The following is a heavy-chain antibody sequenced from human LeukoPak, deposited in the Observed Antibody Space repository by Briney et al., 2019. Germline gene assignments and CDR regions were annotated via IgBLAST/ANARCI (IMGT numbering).Heavy chain of an antibody. CDR1: GGTFSSYA. Sequence: ASAKVSCKASGGTFSSYAISWVRQAPGQGLEWMGGIIPIFGTANYAQKFQGRVTITADESTSTAYMELSSLRSEDTAVYYCASTYYYDSSGYLYYFDYWGQGTLVTVSS. D-gene: IGHD3-22*01. CDR3: ASTYYYDSSGYLYYFDY. J-gene: IGHJ4*02. CDR2: IIPIFGTA. V-gene: IGHV1-69*13.